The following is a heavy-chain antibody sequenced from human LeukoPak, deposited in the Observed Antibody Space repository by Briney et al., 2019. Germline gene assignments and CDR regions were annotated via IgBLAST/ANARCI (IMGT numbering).Heavy chain of an antibody. V-gene: IGHV3-30*03. CDR1: GFTFSSYG. CDR2: ISYDGSNK. CDR3: ARLAYSSSWYPIRD. D-gene: IGHD6-13*01. J-gene: IGHJ4*02. Sequence: QPGGSLRLPCAASGFTFSSYGMHWVRQAPGKGLEWVAVISYDGSNKYYADSVKGRFTISRDNSKNTLYLQMNSLRAEDTAVYYCARLAYSSSWYPIRDWGQGTLVTVSS.